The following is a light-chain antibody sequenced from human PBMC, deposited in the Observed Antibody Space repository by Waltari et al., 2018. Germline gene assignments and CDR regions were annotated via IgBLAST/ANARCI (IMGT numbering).Light chain of an antibody. V-gene: IGKV3-20*01. CDR3: QQFGGSPKYT. Sequence: EIVLTQSPGTLSLSPGERATLSCRASQIISNNYLAWYQAKPGQAPRLLIYGISHRATGIPDRFSGGGSGTDFTLTINRLEPEDFAVYYCQQFGGSPKYTFGQGTKLEIK. CDR2: GIS. CDR1: QIISNNY. J-gene: IGKJ2*01.